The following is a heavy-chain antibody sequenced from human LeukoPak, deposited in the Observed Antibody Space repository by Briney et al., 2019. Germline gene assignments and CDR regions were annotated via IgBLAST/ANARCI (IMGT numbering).Heavy chain of an antibody. Sequence: GGSLRLSCAASGFTFSSYSMNWVRQAPGKGLEWVSYIGTSDNSIYYADSVKGRFTISRDNAKNSLYLQMNGLTTEDSAVYYCARDDPAYCGRTSCRSLDYWGQGTLVTVSS. D-gene: IGHD2-2*01. CDR1: GFTFSSYS. V-gene: IGHV3-48*04. CDR2: IGTSDNSI. J-gene: IGHJ4*02. CDR3: ARDDPAYCGRTSCRSLDY.